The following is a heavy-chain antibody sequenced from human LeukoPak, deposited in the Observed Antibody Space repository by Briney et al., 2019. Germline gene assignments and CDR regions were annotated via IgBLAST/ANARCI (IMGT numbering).Heavy chain of an antibody. CDR2: IRYDGSNK. J-gene: IGHJ5*02. CDR3: AKAWSSPMGWFDP. D-gene: IGHD6-13*01. V-gene: IGHV3-30*02. CDR1: GFTFSSYG. Sequence: GGSLRLSCAASGFTFSSYGMHWVRQAPGKGLEWVAFIRYDGSNKYYADSVKGRFTISRDNSKNTLYLQMNSLRAEDTAVYYCAKAWSSPMGWFDPWGQGTLVTVSS.